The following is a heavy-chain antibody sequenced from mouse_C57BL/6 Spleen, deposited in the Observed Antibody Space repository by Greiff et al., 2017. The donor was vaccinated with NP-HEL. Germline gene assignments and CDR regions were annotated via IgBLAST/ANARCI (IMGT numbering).Heavy chain of an antibody. CDR2: IWRGGST. J-gene: IGHJ1*03. CDR1: GFSLTSYG. Sequence: VQLQQSGPGLVQPSQSLSITCTVSGFSLTSYGVHWVRQSPGKGLEWLGVIWRGGSTDYNAAFMSRLSITKDNSKSQVFFKMNSLQADDTAIYYCAKSKSYYGSSYVGYFDVWGTGTTVTVSS. CDR3: AKSKSYYGSSYVGYFDV. V-gene: IGHV2-5*01. D-gene: IGHD1-1*01.